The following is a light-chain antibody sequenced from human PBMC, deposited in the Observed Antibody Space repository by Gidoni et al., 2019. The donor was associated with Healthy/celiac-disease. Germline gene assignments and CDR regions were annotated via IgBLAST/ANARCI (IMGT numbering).Light chain of an antibody. V-gene: IGKV1-13*02. CDR2: DAS. CDR3: QQFNSYPLT. CDR1: EGISSA. J-gene: IGKJ4*01. Sequence: AIQLTQSPSSLSASVGDRVTITGRASEGISSALAWYQQKPGKAPKLLIYDASSLESVVPSRFSDSGSGTDFTLTISSLQPEDFATYYCQQFNSYPLTFGGGTKVEIK.